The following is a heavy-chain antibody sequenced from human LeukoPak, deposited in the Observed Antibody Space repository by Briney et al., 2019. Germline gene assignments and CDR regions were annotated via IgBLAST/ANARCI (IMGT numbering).Heavy chain of an antibody. J-gene: IGHJ4*02. Sequence: LRLSCAASGFTFSDYYMSWIRQPPGKGLEWIGYIYYSGSTNYNPSLKSRVTIPVDTSKNQCSLKLSSVTAADTAVYYCARDASSSWSYFDYWGQGTLVTVSS. CDR3: ARDASSSWSYFDY. CDR1: GFTFSDYY. D-gene: IGHD6-13*01. V-gene: IGHV4-59*01. CDR2: IYYSGST.